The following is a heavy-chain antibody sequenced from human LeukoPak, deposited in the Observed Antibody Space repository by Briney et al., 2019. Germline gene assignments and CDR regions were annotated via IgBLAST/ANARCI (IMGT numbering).Heavy chain of an antibody. Sequence: GSLRLSCAASRFTFSSYGMHWVRQPPGKGLEWIGEIYHSGSTNYNPSLKSRVTISVDKSKNQFSLKLSSVTAADTAVYYCARPAVADTSPYYFDYWGQGTLVTVSS. J-gene: IGHJ4*02. CDR3: ARPAVADTSPYYFDY. CDR2: IYHSGST. CDR1: RFTFSSYG. V-gene: IGHV4-4*02. D-gene: IGHD6-19*01.